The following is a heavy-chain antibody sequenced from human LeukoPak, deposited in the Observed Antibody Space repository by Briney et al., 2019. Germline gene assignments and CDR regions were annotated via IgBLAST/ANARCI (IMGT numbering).Heavy chain of an antibody. J-gene: IGHJ4*02. CDR2: ISGSGGSA. V-gene: IGHV3-23*01. Sequence: AGGSLRLSCAASGFTFSSYAMSWVRQAPGKGLEWVSAISGSGGSAYYADSVKGRFTISRDNSKNTLYLQMNSLRAEDTAVYYCAKEARSEWMTYYFDYWGQGTLVTVSS. CDR1: GFTFSSYA. D-gene: IGHD3-3*01. CDR3: AKEARSEWMTYYFDY.